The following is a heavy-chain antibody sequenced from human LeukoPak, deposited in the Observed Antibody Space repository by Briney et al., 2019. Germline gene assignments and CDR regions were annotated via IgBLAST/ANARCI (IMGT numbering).Heavy chain of an antibody. D-gene: IGHD1-7*01. Sequence: SETLSLTCTVSGGSVSSGSSYWSWIWQPPGKGLEWIGYFYYSGSTDYNPSLKSRVTISIDTSKNQFSLKLSSVTAADTAVYYCARSKNNWNYVFDYWGRGTLVTVS. CDR2: FYYSGST. V-gene: IGHV4-61*01. CDR3: ARSKNNWNYVFDY. J-gene: IGHJ4*02. CDR1: GGSVSSGSSY.